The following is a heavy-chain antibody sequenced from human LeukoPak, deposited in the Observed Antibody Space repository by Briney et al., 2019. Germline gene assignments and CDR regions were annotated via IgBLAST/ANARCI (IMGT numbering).Heavy chain of an antibody. CDR3: AREDWIGLDY. Sequence: GGSLRLSCAASGFTFSNAWMSWVRQAPGKGLEWVSVISGSGGTTYYADSVKGRFTIPRDNSKNTLYLQMNSLRAEDTAVYYCAREDWIGLDYWGQGTLVTVSS. J-gene: IGHJ4*02. CDR1: GFTFSNAW. D-gene: IGHD3-3*01. V-gene: IGHV3-23*01. CDR2: ISGSGGTT.